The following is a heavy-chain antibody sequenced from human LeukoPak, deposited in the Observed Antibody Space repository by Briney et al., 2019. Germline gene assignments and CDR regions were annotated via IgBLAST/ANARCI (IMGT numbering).Heavy chain of an antibody. CDR3: ARQTGATTTGGYYFDH. CDR1: GFTFSSYW. D-gene: IGHD1-26*01. CDR2: INTNVSST. Sequence: GGSLRLSCAASGFTFSSYWMYWVRQAPGKGLVWVSRINTNVSSTSYADSVKGRFSISRDNAKNTLDLQMNSLRADDTAVYYCARQTGATTTGGYYFDHWGQGTLVTVSS. J-gene: IGHJ4*02. V-gene: IGHV3-74*01.